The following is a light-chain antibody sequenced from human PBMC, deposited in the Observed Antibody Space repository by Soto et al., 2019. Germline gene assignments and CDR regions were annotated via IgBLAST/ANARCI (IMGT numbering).Light chain of an antibody. Sequence: DLQVTQSPSSLSASVGYRVTITCRASQSISSYLNWYQQKPGKAPKPLIYAASSLQSGVPSRFSGSGSGTDFTLTISCLQPEDFATYYCQLSYSILWTFGHGSKVDIK. CDR2: AAS. V-gene: IGKV1-39*01. J-gene: IGKJ1*01. CDR1: QSISSY. CDR3: QLSYSILWT.